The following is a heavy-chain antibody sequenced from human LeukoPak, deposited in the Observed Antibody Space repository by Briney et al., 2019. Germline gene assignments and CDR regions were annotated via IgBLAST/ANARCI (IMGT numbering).Heavy chain of an antibody. CDR2: INAGNGNI. J-gene: IGHJ5*02. Sequence: ASVKVSCKASGYTFTSYAMHWVRQAPGQRLEWMGWINAGNGNIKYSQKFQGRVTITRDTSASTAYMELSNLRSEDTAVYYCAESNLDNLAGLPRGWFQPLGQGTLVTVSS. V-gene: IGHV1-3*01. CDR1: GYTFTSYA. D-gene: IGHD3-10*01. CDR3: AESNLDNLAGLPRGWFQP.